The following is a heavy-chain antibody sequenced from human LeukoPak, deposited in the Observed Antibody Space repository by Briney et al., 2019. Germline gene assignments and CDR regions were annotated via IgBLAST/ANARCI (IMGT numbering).Heavy chain of an antibody. J-gene: IGHJ3*02. CDR2: ISSSSSYI. CDR3: ARGGPLDAFDI. CDR1: GFTFSSYS. Sequence: GGSLRLSCAASGFTFSSYSMNWVRQAPGKGLEWVSSISSSSSYIYYADSVKGRFTISRDNAKNSLYLQMNSLRAEDTAVYYCARGGPLDAFDIWGQGTTVTVSS. V-gene: IGHV3-21*01.